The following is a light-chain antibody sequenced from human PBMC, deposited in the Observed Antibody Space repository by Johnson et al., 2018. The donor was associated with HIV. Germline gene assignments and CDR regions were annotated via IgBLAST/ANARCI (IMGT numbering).Light chain of an antibody. V-gene: IGLV1-51*02. CDR3: GTWDNSVSPGGV. Sequence: QSVLTQPPSVSAAPGQRVNISCSGHSSNIENYFVSWYQQLPGTAPKLLIFENNKRPSGIPDRFSGSKSGTSATLGITGLQTGDEADYYCGTWDNSVSPGGVFGTGTKVIVL. J-gene: IGLJ1*01. CDR1: SSNIENYF. CDR2: ENN.